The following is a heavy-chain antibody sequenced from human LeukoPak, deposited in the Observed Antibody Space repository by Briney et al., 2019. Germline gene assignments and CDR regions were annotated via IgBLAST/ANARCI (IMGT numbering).Heavy chain of an antibody. CDR2: ISGSGDYT. J-gene: IGHJ4*02. D-gene: IGHD2-2*01. CDR1: GFTFTTYA. V-gene: IGHV3-23*01. CDR3: ARRSCSTTSSYYFHY. Sequence: GGSLRLSCAASGFTFTTYAMCLVRPAPGKGLEWVSAISGSGDYTYYADSVKGRFTVSRDNSRNTLYLQMNSLRAEDTAVYYCARRSCSTTSSYYFHYWGQGTLVTVSS.